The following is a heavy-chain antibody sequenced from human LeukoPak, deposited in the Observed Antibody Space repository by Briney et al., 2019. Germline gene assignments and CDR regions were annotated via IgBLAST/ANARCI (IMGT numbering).Heavy chain of an antibody. CDR2: ASDDEGHQ. D-gene: IGHD3-22*01. J-gene: IGHJ6*02. Sequence: GGSLRLSCAASGFSFSNYPMHWVRQAPGEGLEWVAVASDDEGHQFYAGSVKGRFAISRDNAKNSLYLQMNSLRAEDTAVYYCARDKYYYDSSGYYPPYYGMDVWGQGTTVTVSS. CDR1: GFSFSNYP. V-gene: IGHV3-30*09. CDR3: ARDKYYYDSSGYYPPYYGMDV.